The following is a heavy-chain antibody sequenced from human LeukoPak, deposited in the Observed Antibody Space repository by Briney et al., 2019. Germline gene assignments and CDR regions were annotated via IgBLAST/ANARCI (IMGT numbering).Heavy chain of an antibody. D-gene: IGHD6-13*01. J-gene: IGHJ6*02. Sequence: ASVNVSCKASGGTFSSYAISWVRQAPGQGREWVGVSIPIFGTANYAQKFQGRATITADESTSTAYMELSSLRSEDTAVYYCARDLRGSSWTHLYYGMDVWGQGTTVTVSS. V-gene: IGHV1-69*13. CDR2: SIPIFGTA. CDR3: ARDLRGSSWTHLYYGMDV. CDR1: GGTFSSYA.